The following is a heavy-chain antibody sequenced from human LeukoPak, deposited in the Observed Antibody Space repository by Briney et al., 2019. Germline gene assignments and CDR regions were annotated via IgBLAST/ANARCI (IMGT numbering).Heavy chain of an antibody. CDR3: ARGAGDSSGYYWYFDL. V-gene: IGHV4-30-2*01. CDR2: IYHSGST. CDR1: GGSISSGGYS. Sequence: SETLSLTCAVSGGSISSGGYSWSWIRQPPGKGLEWIGYIYHSGSTYYNPSLKSRVTISVDRSKNQFSLKLSSVTAADTAVYYCARGAGDSSGYYWYFDLWGRGTLVTVSS. J-gene: IGHJ2*01. D-gene: IGHD3-22*01.